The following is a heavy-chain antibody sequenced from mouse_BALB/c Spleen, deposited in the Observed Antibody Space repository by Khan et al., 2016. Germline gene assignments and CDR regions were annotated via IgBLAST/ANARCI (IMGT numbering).Heavy chain of an antibody. CDR1: GYSITSVSS. CDR3: ARGGYPTFAY. CDR2: IHYSGST. D-gene: IGHD2-2*01. J-gene: IGHJ3*01. Sequence: EVQLQQPGPDLVKPSQSLSLTCTVTGYSITSVSSWHWIRQCPGNKLEWMGYIHYSGSTNYNPSLKSRTSITRDTSKNQYILQVNSVTPEDTATYYCARGGYPTFAYWGQRTLVTVSA. V-gene: IGHV3-1*02.